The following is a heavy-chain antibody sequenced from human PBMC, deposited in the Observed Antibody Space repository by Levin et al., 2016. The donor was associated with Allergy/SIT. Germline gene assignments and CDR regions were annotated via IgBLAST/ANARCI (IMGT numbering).Heavy chain of an antibody. CDR2: IFVTGSS. CDR3: ARAPSPADAFDF. V-gene: IGHV4-4*07. Sequence: SETLSLTCNVSGGSISNYYWSWIRQPAGRGLEWIGRIFVTGSSNFNPSLKSRVTMSVDTSKNQFSLKLTSVTAADTAVYYCARAPSPADAFDFWGQGTMVTVSS. CDR1: GGSISNYY. J-gene: IGHJ3*01.